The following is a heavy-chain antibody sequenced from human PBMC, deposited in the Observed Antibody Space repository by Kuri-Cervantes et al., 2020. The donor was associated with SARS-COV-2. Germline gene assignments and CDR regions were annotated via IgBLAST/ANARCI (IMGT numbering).Heavy chain of an antibody. V-gene: IGHV5-51*01. CDR2: IYPGDSGT. Sequence: GESLKISCKGSGYSFPTYWISWVRQVPGKGLEWMGVIYPGDSGTRYSPSFQGQVTISADGSINTAYLQWSSLTASDTAMYYCARHSGLEASTEFDFWGQGTRGTVSS. D-gene: IGHD1-26*01. J-gene: IGHJ4*02. CDR1: GYSFPTYW. CDR3: ARHSGLEASTEFDF.